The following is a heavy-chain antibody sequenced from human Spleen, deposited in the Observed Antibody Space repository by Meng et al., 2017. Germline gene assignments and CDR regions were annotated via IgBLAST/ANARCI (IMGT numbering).Heavy chain of an antibody. CDR2: ISSTGGAT. J-gene: IGHJ4*02. CDR1: GFTFSTVG. CDR3: VPRTTYFDS. V-gene: IGHV3-23*01. D-gene: IGHD4-11*01. Sequence: EVRLLESGGGLVQPGGSLRLSCAASGFTFSTVGMNWVRQAPGKGLEWVSTISSTGGATYYADSVKGRLTISRDNSKNTLYLQMNSLRAEDTAVYYCVPRTTYFDSWGLGTWSPSPQ.